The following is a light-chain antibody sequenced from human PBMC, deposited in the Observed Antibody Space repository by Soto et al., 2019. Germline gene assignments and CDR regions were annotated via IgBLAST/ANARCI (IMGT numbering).Light chain of an antibody. CDR3: QQYGTSEII. CDR2: DTS. J-gene: IGKJ5*01. V-gene: IGKV3-20*01. Sequence: EMVLTQSPGTLSLSPGDRATLSCRASQSVSNDYVAWVQQKPGQAPRLLIYDTSSRASGIPDRFSGSGSGTDFTLTISRLETEDFAVFYCQQYGTSEIIFGQGTRLEIK. CDR1: QSVSNDY.